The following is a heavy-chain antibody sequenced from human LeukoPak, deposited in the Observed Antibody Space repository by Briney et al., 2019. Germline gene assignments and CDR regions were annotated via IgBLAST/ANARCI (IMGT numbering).Heavy chain of an antibody. D-gene: IGHD4-17*01. J-gene: IGHJ4*02. CDR3: ANMHYGDPNFDY. CDR1: GFTFSSYA. Sequence: GSLRLSCAASGFTFSSYAMSWVRQAPGKGLEWVSAISGSGGSTYYADSVKGRFTISRDNSKNTLYLQMNSLRAEDTAVYYCANMHYGDPNFDYWGQGTLVTVSS. V-gene: IGHV3-23*01. CDR2: ISGSGGST.